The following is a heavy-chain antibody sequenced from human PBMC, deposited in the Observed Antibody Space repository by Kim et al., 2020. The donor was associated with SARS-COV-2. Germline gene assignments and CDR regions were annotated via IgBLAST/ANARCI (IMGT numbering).Heavy chain of an antibody. Sequence: ASVKVSCKAFGYTFIGYYMHWVRQAPGHGLEWMGWIDPNSGGTNYAQKFQGRVTMTRDTSISTAYMELSRLKSDDTAVYYCVPSVAGWSNYYFDYWGQGTLVTVSS. CDR3: VPSVAGWSNYYFDY. V-gene: IGHV1-2*02. CDR1: GYTFIGYY. D-gene: IGHD6-19*01. CDR2: IDPNSGGT. J-gene: IGHJ4*02.